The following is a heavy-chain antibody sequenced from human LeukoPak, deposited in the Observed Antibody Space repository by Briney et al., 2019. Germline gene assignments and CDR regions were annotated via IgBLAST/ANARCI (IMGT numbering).Heavy chain of an antibody. CDR2: IYTSGST. CDR1: GGSISSYY. CDR3: ARVYSSSWCFDY. Sequence: SETLSLTCTVSGGSISSYYWSWIRQPAGKGLEWIGRIYTSGSTNYNPSLKSRVTMSVDTSKNQFSLKLSSVTAADTAVYYCARVYSSSWCFDYWAQGTLVTVSS. D-gene: IGHD6-13*01. J-gene: IGHJ4*02. V-gene: IGHV4-4*07.